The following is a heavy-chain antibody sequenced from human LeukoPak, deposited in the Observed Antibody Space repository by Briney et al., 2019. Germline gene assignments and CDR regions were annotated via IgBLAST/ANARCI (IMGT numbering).Heavy chain of an antibody. V-gene: IGHV1-2*02. Sequence: SVKVSCKTSGYTFTGHYLHWVRQTPGQGLEWMGWINPNSVGTKYAQKFQGRVSMSWDTPVSTAYMELSRLRSDDTAVYFCARDPSSMVRGVIIYYFDFWGQGTPVTVSS. CDR2: INPNSVGT. CDR3: ARDPSSMVRGVIIYYFDF. D-gene: IGHD3-10*01. CDR1: GYTFTGHY. J-gene: IGHJ4*02.